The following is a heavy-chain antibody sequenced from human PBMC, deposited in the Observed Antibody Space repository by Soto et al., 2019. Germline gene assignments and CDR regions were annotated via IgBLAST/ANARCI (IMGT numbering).Heavy chain of an antibody. J-gene: IGHJ4*02. CDR3: TRQTDAVQWLVVPTDYNFDY. CDR2: IRSKTNSYAT. V-gene: IGHV3-73*01. Sequence: EVQVLESGGGLVQPGGSLRLSCAASGFTFGGSAMHWVRQASGKGLEWVGHIRSKTNSYATAYAESVKGRFTISRDDSMNTAYLQMNSLKTEDTAVYFCTRQTDAVQWLVVPTDYNFDYWGQGTLVTVSS. D-gene: IGHD6-19*01. CDR1: GFTFGGSA.